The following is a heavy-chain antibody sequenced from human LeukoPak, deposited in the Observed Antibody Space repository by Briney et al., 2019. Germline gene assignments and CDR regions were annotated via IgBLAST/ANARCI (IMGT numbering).Heavy chain of an antibody. V-gene: IGHV1-69*05. CDR2: SFPIFGTA. CDR3: ARVQYYYDSSGYYLNWFDP. D-gene: IGHD3-22*01. Sequence: GAPVKVSCKASGGTLCSYAICWVRQAPGHGLEWMGGSFPIFGTANYAQKFQGRVTITTDESTSTAYMELSSLRSEDTAVYYCARVQYYYDSSGYYLNWFDPWGQGALVTVSS. CDR1: GGTLCSYA. J-gene: IGHJ5*02.